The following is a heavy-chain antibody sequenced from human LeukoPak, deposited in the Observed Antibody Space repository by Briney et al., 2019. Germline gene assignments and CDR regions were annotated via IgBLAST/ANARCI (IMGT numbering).Heavy chain of an antibody. V-gene: IGHV4-34*01. CDR2: INHSGST. J-gene: IGHJ4*02. D-gene: IGHD3-22*01. CDR1: GGSFSGYY. CDR3: ARGARPLHYYDSSGYYWGTERHYYFDY. Sequence: SETLSLTCAVYGGSFSGYYWSWIRQPPGKGLEWIREINHSGSTNYNPSLKSRVTISVDTSKNQFSLKPSSVTAADTAVYYCARGARPLHYYDSSGYYWGTERHYYFDYWGQGTLVTVSS.